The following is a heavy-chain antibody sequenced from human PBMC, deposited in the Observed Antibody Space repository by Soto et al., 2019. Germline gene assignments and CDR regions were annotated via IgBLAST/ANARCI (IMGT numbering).Heavy chain of an antibody. Sequence: GGSLRLSCTPSGFTFGGYALSWVRQAPGKGLEWVGFIKSKAYGGTTEYAASVKGRFTISRDDSKSIAYLQMNSLKTEDTGVYYCTRDRTIFGVVISIAYGMDAWGQGTTVTVSS. CDR2: IKSKAYGGTT. CDR3: TRDRTIFGVVISIAYGMDA. V-gene: IGHV3-49*04. CDR1: GFTFGGYA. J-gene: IGHJ6*02. D-gene: IGHD3-3*01.